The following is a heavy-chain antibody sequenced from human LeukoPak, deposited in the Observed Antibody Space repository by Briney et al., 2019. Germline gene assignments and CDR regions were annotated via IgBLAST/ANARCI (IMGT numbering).Heavy chain of an antibody. CDR2: ISSSSSYI. Sequence: PGGSLRLSCAASGFTFSSYSMNWVRQAPGKGLEWVSSISSSSSYIYYADSVKGRFTISRGNAKNSLYLQMNSLRAEDTAVYYCARDRLSESYYDILTGYPHSDYWGQGTLVTVSP. CDR1: GFTFSSYS. CDR3: ARDRLSESYYDILTGYPHSDY. J-gene: IGHJ4*02. D-gene: IGHD3-9*01. V-gene: IGHV3-21*01.